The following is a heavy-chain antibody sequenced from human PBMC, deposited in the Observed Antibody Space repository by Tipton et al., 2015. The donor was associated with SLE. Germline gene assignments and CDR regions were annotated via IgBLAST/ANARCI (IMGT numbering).Heavy chain of an antibody. Sequence: TLSLTCTVSGYSISSGYYWGWIRQPPGKGLEWIGSIYHSGSTYYNPSLKSRVTISVDTSRNQFSLKLSSVTAADTAVYYCATSTVTTSPDYWGQGTLVTVSS. CDR3: ATSTVTTSPDY. CDR1: GYSISSGYY. J-gene: IGHJ4*02. CDR2: IYHSGST. V-gene: IGHV4-38-2*02. D-gene: IGHD4-11*01.